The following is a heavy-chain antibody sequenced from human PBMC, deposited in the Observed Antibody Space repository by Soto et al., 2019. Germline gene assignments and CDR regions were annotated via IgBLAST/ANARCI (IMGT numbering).Heavy chain of an antibody. CDR2: ISYDGSNK. CDR3: AKDGSSCGGDCSPILNFDS. CDR1: GFSFNNFG. V-gene: IGHV3-30*18. Sequence: QVHLVQSGGGVVQPGRSLRLSCAASGFSFNNFGMHWVRQAPGKGLEWVAVISYDGSNKYYADSVRGRFTISRDDSKDTLSLQMNSLRAEDTAVYYWAKDGSSCGGDCSPILNFDSWGQGTLVTVSS. J-gene: IGHJ4*02. D-gene: IGHD2-21*02.